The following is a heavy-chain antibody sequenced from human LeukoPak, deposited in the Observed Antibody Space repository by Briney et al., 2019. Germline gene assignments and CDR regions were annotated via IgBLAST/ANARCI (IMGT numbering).Heavy chain of an antibody. Sequence: PGGSLRLSCAPSGFTFSSYGMHWVRQAPGKGLEWVAFTRYDGSDKYYVDSVKGRFTISRDNSKNTLYLQMNSLGGEDTAVYHCVKDNSNWYWYFDLWGRGTLVTVSS. D-gene: IGHD1-1*01. J-gene: IGHJ2*01. CDR3: VKDNSNWYWYFDL. CDR1: GFTFSSYG. V-gene: IGHV3-30*02. CDR2: TRYDGSDK.